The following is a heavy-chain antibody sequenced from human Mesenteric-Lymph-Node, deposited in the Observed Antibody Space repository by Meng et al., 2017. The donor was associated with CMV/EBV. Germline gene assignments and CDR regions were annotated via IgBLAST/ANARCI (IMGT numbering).Heavy chain of an antibody. Sequence: GESLKISCAASGFTFSSYGMHWVRQAPGKGLEWVAFIPYDESNKYYADSVKGRFTISRDNSKNTLYLQMNSLRAEDTAVYYCAKDREGSSYYYPYWGQGTLVTVSS. CDR2: IPYDESNK. CDR1: GFTFSSYG. V-gene: IGHV3-30*02. D-gene: IGHD3-22*01. CDR3: AKDREGSSYYYPY. J-gene: IGHJ4*02.